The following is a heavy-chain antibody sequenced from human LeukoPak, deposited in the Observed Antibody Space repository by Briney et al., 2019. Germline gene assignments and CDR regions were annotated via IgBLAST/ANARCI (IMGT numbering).Heavy chain of an antibody. CDR3: ARGPYSSGWADFDY. V-gene: IGHV4-61*01. CDR1: GGSVSSGSYY. D-gene: IGHD6-19*01. Sequence: SETLSLTCTVSGGSVSSGSYYWSWIRQPPGKGLEWIGYIYYSGSTNYNPSLKSRVTISVDTSKNQFSLKLSSVTAADTAVYYCARGPYSSGWADFDYWGQGTLVTVSS. J-gene: IGHJ4*02. CDR2: IYYSGST.